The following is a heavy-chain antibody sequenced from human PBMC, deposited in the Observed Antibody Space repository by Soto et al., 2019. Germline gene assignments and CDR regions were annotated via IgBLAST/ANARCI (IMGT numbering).Heavy chain of an antibody. J-gene: IGHJ3*02. D-gene: IGHD6-13*01. V-gene: IGHV3-23*01. CDR3: TNTASGWFSAFDI. CDR2: ISGRGGTT. CDR1: GFTFSSYA. Sequence: EVQLLESGGGLVQPGGSLRLSCAASGFTFSSYAMSWVRQAPGTGLEGVSAISGRGGTTYYADSVKGRFTFSRDNSKKTLYLQMHSLRADDTAGYYCTNTASGWFSAFDIWGQGTMVSGSS.